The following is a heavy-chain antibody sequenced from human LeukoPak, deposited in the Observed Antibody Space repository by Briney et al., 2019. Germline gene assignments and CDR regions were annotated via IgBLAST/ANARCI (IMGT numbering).Heavy chain of an antibody. CDR1: GFTFSSYW. Sequence: GGSLRLSCAASGFTFSSYWMSWVRQAPGKGLEWVANIKQDGSEKYYVDSVKGRFTVSRDNAKNSLYLQMNSLRAEDTAVYYCARGNYDYVWGSYRQNFDYWGQGTLVTVSS. CDR2: IKQDGSEK. CDR3: ARGNYDYVWGSYRQNFDY. J-gene: IGHJ4*02. D-gene: IGHD3-16*02. V-gene: IGHV3-7*01.